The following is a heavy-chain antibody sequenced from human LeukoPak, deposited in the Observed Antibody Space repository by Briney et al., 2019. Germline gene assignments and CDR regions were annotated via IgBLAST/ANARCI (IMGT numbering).Heavy chain of an antibody. D-gene: IGHD5-24*01. CDR2: MWYDGSNK. CDR1: GFTFSSYG. Sequence: GGSLRLSCAASGFTFSSYGMHWVRQAPGKGLEWVAVMWYDGSNKYYADSVKGRLTISRDNSKNTLYLQMNSLRAEDTAVYYCAKEQRWLQAELDYWGQGTLVTVSS. CDR3: AKEQRWLQAELDY. V-gene: IGHV3-33*06. J-gene: IGHJ4*02.